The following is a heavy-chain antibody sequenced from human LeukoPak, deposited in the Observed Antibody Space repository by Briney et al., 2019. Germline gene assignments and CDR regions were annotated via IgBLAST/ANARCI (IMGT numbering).Heavy chain of an antibody. CDR1: GFTVSSNY. J-gene: IGHJ4*02. Sequence: GGSLRLSCAASGFTVSSNYMTWVRQAPGKGLEYVSAISSNGGSTYYANSVKGRFTISRDNSKNTLYLQMGSLRAEDMAVYYCARASGGNGGDYWGQGTLVTVSS. CDR3: ARASGGNGGDY. D-gene: IGHD4-23*01. V-gene: IGHV3-64*01. CDR2: ISSNGGST.